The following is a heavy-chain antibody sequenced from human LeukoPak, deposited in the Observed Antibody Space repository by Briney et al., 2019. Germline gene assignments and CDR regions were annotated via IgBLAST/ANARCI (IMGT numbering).Heavy chain of an antibody. CDR3: TPQTADYDFWSGYYTRGSRRWFDP. J-gene: IGHJ5*02. CDR1: GGPISSSSYY. D-gene: IGHD3-3*01. V-gene: IGHV4-39*01. Sequence: SETLSLTCTVSGGPISSSSYYWGWIRQPPGKGLEWIGSIYYSGSTYYNPSLKSRVTISVDTSKNQFSLKLSSVTAADTAVYYCTPQTADYDFWSGYYTRGSRRWFDPWGQGTLVTVSS. CDR2: IYYSGST.